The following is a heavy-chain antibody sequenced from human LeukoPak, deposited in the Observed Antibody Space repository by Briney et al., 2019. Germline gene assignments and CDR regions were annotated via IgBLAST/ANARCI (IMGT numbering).Heavy chain of an antibody. D-gene: IGHD5-18*01. CDR3: ARGYSYGFV. CDR1: GGSISSGGYY. Sequence: SETLSLTCTVSGGSISSGGYYWSWIRQPPGKGLEWIGSIYYSGSTYYNPSLKSRVTISVDTSKNQFSLKLSSVTAANTAVYYCARGYSYGFVWGQGTLVTVSS. J-gene: IGHJ4*02. CDR2: IYYSGST. V-gene: IGHV4-39*07.